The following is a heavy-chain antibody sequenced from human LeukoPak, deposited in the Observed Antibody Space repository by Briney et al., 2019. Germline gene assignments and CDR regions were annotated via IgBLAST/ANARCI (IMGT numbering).Heavy chain of an antibody. CDR3: AGEVGGSWFDP. V-gene: IGHV4-4*07. J-gene: IGHJ5*02. D-gene: IGHD1-26*01. Sequence: SETLSLTCTVSGGSISNYYWSWIRQPAGKGLEWIGRIYSSGNTNYNPSLKSRVTISLDTSKNQFSLNLSSVTAADTAVYYCAGEVGGSWFDPWGLGTLVTVSS. CDR1: GGSISNYY. CDR2: IYSSGNT.